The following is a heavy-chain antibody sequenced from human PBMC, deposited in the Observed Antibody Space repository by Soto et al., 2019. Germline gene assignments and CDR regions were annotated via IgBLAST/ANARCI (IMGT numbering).Heavy chain of an antibody. CDR1: GYTFTSYD. CDR3: ARFTHSSGWYLFDY. D-gene: IGHD6-19*01. Sequence: ASVKVSCKASGYTFTSYDINWVRQATGQGLEWMGWMNPNSGNTGYAQKFQGRVTMTRNTSISTAYMELSSLRSEDTAVYYCARFTHSSGWYLFDYWGQGTLVTVSS. V-gene: IGHV1-8*01. CDR2: MNPNSGNT. J-gene: IGHJ4*02.